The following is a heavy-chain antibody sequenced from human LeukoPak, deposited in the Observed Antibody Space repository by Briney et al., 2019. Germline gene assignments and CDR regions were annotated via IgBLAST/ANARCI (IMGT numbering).Heavy chain of an antibody. J-gene: IGHJ5*02. Sequence: SETLSLTCAVYGGSFSGYYWSWIRQPPGKGLEWIGEINHSGSTNYNPSLKSRVTISVDTSKNQFSLKLSSVTAADTAVYYCAREVDVGHNWNFNWFDPWGQGTLVTVSS. CDR3: AREVDVGHNWNFNWFDP. D-gene: IGHD1-7*01. V-gene: IGHV4-34*01. CDR2: INHSGST. CDR1: GGSFSGYY.